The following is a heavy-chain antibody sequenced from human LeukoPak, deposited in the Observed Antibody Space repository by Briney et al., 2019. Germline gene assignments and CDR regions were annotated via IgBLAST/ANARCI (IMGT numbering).Heavy chain of an antibody. CDR2: IYYSGST. CDR3: AREDRGWELQADY. V-gene: IGHV4-39*07. CDR1: GGSISSSHYY. D-gene: IGHD1-26*01. J-gene: IGHJ4*02. Sequence: PSETLSLTCTVSGGSISSSHYYWGWIRQPPGKGLEWIGSIYYSGSTYYNPSLKSRVTISIDTSKNQFSLKLSSVTAADTAVYYCAREDRGWELQADYWGQGTLVTVSS.